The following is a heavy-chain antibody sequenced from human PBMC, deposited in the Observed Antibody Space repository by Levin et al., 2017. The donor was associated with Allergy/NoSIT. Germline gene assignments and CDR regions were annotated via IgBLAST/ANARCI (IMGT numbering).Heavy chain of an antibody. J-gene: IGHJ4*02. Sequence: GGSLRLSCAASGFTFSDYSMNWVRQAPGKGLEWVSSISPNSNYIYYADSLKGRFTISRDNAKSSVILQRNSLRDEDTALYYCARSGSPDYWCQGTLVTVSS. D-gene: IGHD3-22*01. CDR2: ISPNSNYI. V-gene: IGHV3-21*01. CDR3: ARSGSPDY. CDR1: GFTFSDYS.